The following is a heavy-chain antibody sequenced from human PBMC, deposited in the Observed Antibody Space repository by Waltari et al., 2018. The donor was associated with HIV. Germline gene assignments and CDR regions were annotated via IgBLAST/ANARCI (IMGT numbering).Heavy chain of an antibody. Sequence: QVQLQQWGAGLLKPSETLSLTCAVYGGSFSGYYWSWIRQPPGKGLEWIGEIKHSGSTNDNPSLKSRVTISVDTAKNQFSLKRSSVTAADTAVYYCARRGPTGARRGMDVWGQGTTVTVSS. CDR2: IKHSGST. CDR3: ARRGPTGARRGMDV. CDR1: GGSFSGYY. V-gene: IGHV4-34*01. J-gene: IGHJ6*02. D-gene: IGHD1-1*01.